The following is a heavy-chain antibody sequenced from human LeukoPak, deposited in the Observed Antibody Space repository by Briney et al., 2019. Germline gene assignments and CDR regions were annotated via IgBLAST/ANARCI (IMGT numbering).Heavy chain of an antibody. CDR2: IYYSGST. V-gene: IGHV4-61*08. CDR3: ARHGYSSGSLAWFDP. Sequence: SETLSLTCTVSGGSISSGDYYWSWIRQPPGKGLEWIGYIYYSGSTNYNPSLKSRVTISVDTSKNQFSLKLSSVTAADTAVYYCARHGYSSGSLAWFDPWGQGTQVTVSS. CDR1: GGSISSGDYY. D-gene: IGHD6-19*01. J-gene: IGHJ5*02.